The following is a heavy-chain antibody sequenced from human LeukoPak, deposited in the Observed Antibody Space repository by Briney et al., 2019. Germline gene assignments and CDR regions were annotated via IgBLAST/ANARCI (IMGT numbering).Heavy chain of an antibody. V-gene: IGHV4-59*01. CDR3: ARSRKVRGGNFPFDY. CDR2: IYYSGST. J-gene: IGHJ4*02. CDR1: GGSISSYY. D-gene: IGHD4-23*01. Sequence: KSSETLSLTCTVSGGSISSYYWSWIRQPPGKGLEWIGYIYYSGSTNYNPSLKSRVTISVDTSKNQFSLKLSSVTAADTAVYYCARSRKVRGGNFPFDYWGQGTLVTVSS.